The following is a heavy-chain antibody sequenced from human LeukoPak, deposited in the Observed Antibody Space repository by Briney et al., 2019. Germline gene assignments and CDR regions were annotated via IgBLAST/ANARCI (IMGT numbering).Heavy chain of an antibody. Sequence: SETLSLTCTVSGDSISSYYWNWIRQPPGMGLEWIGFIYDSGSTNYNPSLRSRVTISLDTSKNQFSLRLSSVTAADTAVYYCARRRYYDSSGYWYYFDYWGQGTLVTVSS. CDR3: ARRRYYDSSGYWYYFDY. J-gene: IGHJ4*02. CDR1: GDSISSYY. CDR2: IYDSGST. V-gene: IGHV4-59*08. D-gene: IGHD3-22*01.